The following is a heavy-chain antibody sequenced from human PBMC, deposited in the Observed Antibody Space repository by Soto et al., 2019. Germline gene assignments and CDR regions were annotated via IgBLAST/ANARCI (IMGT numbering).Heavy chain of an antibody. Sequence: SETLSLTYPVSGDSVISATYYWSWIRQPPGKGLEWIGYIYYDGGTTYNSSLKSRVTISTDTSRSQLSLQLTSATPADTAVYYCARVLPGIAAAYDAFDVWGQGTMVTVSS. CDR1: GDSVISATYY. CDR2: IYYDGGT. CDR3: ARVLPGIAAAYDAFDV. D-gene: IGHD6-13*01. J-gene: IGHJ3*01. V-gene: IGHV4-61*01.